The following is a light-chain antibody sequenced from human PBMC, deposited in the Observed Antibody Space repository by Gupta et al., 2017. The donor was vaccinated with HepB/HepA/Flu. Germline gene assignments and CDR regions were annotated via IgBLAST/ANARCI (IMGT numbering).Light chain of an antibody. CDR3: QHYKNWLS. J-gene: IGKJ4*01. CDR2: GAS. Sequence: EIVMTQSPATLSVSPGERATLSCRASQSVSSQLAWYQQKPGQAPRLLMYGASIRATGIPDRFSGSGSGTEFTLTISSLQSEDFAVYYWQHYKNWLSFGGGTKVEIK. V-gene: IGKV3-15*01. CDR1: QSVSSQ.